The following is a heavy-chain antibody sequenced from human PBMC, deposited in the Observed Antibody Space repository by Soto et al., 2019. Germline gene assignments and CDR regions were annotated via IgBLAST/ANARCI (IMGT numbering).Heavy chain of an antibody. V-gene: IGHV1-18*01. D-gene: IGHD3-16*01. CDR2: ISPYTGNT. CDR3: VMVDNYVTPTPQDV. J-gene: IGHJ6*02. Sequence: QVQLVQSGDEVKKPGASVKVSCKASGYIFVNYGIAWVRQAPGQGLEWMGWISPYTGNTHSATKVQGRLTMTTDTSTSTAYMELGSLTSDDTAVYYCVMVDNYVTPTPQDVWGQGTTVTASS. CDR1: GYIFVNYG.